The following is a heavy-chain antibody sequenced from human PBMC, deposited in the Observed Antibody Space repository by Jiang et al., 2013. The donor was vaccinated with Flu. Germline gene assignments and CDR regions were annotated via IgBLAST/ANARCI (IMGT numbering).Heavy chain of an antibody. V-gene: IGHV5-10-1*01. CDR2: IDPSDSYT. Sequence: GAEVKKPGESLRISCKGSGYSFTSYWISWVRQMPGKGLEWMGRIDPSDSYTNYSPSFQGHVTISADKSISTAYLQWSSLKASDTAMYYCARVYYYGSGSYPADDYWGRGNPYGHRLL. CDR1: GYSFTSYW. CDR3: ARVYYYGSGSYPADDY. D-gene: IGHD3-10*01. J-gene: IGHJ4*02.